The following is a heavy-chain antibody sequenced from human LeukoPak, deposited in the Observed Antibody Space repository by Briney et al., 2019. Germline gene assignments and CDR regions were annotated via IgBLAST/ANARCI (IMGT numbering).Heavy chain of an antibody. V-gene: IGHV4-59*01. Sequence: SETLSLTCTVSGGSISSYYWSWIRQPPGKGLEWIGYIYYSGSTHYNSSLKSRVTISLDTSRNQFSLKLSSVTAADTAVYYCARQLGDRLLFDYWGQGTLVTVSS. CDR3: ARQLGDRLLFDY. J-gene: IGHJ4*02. CDR2: IYYSGST. CDR1: GGSISSYY. D-gene: IGHD2-21*01.